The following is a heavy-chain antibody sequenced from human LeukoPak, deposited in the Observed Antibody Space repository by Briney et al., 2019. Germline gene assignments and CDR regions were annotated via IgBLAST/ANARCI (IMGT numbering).Heavy chain of an antibody. CDR2: INYSGST. Sequence: SETLSLTCTVSGGSISSSSYYWGWIRQPPGKGLEWIGGINYSGSTNYNPSLKSRVTISVDTSKNQFSLKLSSVTAADTAVYYCARGRGYYYDSSGYWPWGQGTLVTVSS. V-gene: IGHV4-39*07. CDR1: GGSISSSSYY. CDR3: ARGRGYYYDSSGYWP. D-gene: IGHD3-22*01. J-gene: IGHJ4*02.